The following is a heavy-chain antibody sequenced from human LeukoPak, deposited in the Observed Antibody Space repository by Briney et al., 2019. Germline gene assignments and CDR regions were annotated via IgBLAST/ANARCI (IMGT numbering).Heavy chain of an antibody. CDR2: ISSNGGST. CDR1: GFTFSSYA. CDR3: ARDPSIVGATRTPPGAFDI. D-gene: IGHD1-26*01. V-gene: IGHV3-64*01. Sequence: GGSLRLSCAASGFTFSSYAMHWVRQAPGKGLEHVSAISSNGGSTYYANSVKGRFTISRDNSKNTLYLQMGSLRAEDMAVYYCARDPSIVGATRTPPGAFDIWGQGTMVTVSS. J-gene: IGHJ3*02.